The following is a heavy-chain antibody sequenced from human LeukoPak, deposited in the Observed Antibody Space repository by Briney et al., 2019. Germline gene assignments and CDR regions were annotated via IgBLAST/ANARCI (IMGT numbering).Heavy chain of an antibody. CDR1: GFTFSSYA. CDR2: ISGSGGNT. D-gene: IGHD3-3*01. CDR3: AKGKTGRFLEWLLFDH. Sequence: GGSLRLSCVASGFTFSSYAMSWVRQAPGKGLEWVSTISGSGGNTYFADSVKGRFTISRDKSKNTLYLQMDSLRADDTAVYYCAKGKTGRFLEWLLFDHWGQGTLVTVSS. V-gene: IGHV3-23*01. J-gene: IGHJ4*02.